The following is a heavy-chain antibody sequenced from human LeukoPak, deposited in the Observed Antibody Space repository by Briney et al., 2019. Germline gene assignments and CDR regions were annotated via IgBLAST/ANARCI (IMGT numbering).Heavy chain of an antibody. Sequence: PSETLSLTCAVYGGSFSDYYWSWIRQPPGKGLEWIGEINHSGSTNYNTSLKSRLTISVDTSKNQFSLRLSSVTAADTAVYYCARDAWFGAGRTFAYWGQGTLVTVSS. CDR3: ARDAWFGAGRTFAY. CDR1: GGSFSDYY. J-gene: IGHJ4*02. D-gene: IGHD3-10*01. V-gene: IGHV4-34*01. CDR2: INHSGST.